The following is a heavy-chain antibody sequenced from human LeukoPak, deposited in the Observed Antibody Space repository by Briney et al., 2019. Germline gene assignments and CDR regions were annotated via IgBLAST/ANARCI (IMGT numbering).Heavy chain of an antibody. V-gene: IGHV6-1*01. CDR1: GDSVSTNRGA. CDR3: ARAERRDGYNYWFDP. Sequence: SQTLSLTCAISGDSVSTNRGAWNWIRQSPSRGLGWLGRTYYTSRWYTDYAESVKGRITINSDTSKNQFSLQLNSVTPEDTALYYCARAERRDGYNYWFDPWGQGTLVTVSS. D-gene: IGHD5-24*01. J-gene: IGHJ5*02. CDR2: TYYTSRWYT.